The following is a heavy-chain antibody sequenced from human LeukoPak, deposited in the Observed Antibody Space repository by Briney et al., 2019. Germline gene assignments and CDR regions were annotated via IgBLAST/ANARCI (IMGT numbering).Heavy chain of an antibody. CDR1: GFTFSSYS. CDR2: ISSSSSYI. J-gene: IGHJ3*02. Sequence: GGSLRLSCAASGFTFSSYSMNWVRQAPGKGLEWVSSISSSSSYIYYADSVKGRFTISRDNAKNSLHLQMNSLRAEDTAVYYCARDMIVETDVAFDIWGQGTMVTVSS. D-gene: IGHD3-22*01. CDR3: ARDMIVETDVAFDI. V-gene: IGHV3-21*01.